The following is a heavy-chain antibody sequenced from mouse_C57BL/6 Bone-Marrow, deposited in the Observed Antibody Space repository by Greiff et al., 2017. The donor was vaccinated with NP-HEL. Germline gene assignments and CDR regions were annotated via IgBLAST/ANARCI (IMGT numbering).Heavy chain of an antibody. CDR2: IDPSDSET. J-gene: IGHJ2*01. V-gene: IGHV1-52*01. Sequence: VQLQQPGAELVRPGSSVKLSCTASGYTFTSYWMHWVKQRPIQGLEWIGNIDPSDSETHYNQKFKDKATLTVDKSSSTAYMQLSSLTSEDSAVYYCARSITTVAPYYFDYWGQGTTLTVSS. CDR3: ARSITTVAPYYFDY. D-gene: IGHD1-1*01. CDR1: GYTFTSYW.